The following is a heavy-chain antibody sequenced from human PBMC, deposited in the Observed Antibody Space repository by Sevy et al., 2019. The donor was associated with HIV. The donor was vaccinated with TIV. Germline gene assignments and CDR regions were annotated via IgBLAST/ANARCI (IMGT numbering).Heavy chain of an antibody. CDR1: GYTFTSYG. D-gene: IGHD6-13*01. Sequence: ASVKVSCKTSGYTFTSYGITWVRQAPGQGLEWMGWVRANYGNTKSAQEFQDRVTMTTDTSTSTAYMELKSLRSDDTAIYFCARYPIDVSISNWYYCDYWGQGTLTTVSS. V-gene: IGHV1-18*01. CDR2: VRANYGNT. CDR3: ARYPIDVSISNWYYCDY. J-gene: IGHJ4*02.